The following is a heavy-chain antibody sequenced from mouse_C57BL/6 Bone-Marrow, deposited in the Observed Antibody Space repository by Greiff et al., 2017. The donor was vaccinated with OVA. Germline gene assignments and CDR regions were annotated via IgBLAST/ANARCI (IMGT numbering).Heavy chain of an antibody. V-gene: IGHV1-61*01. CDR2: IYPSDSET. J-gene: IGHJ2*01. CDR3: ARTAQAYYFDY. CDR1: GYTFTSYW. Sequence: VQLQQPGAELVRPGSSVKLSCKASGYTFTSYWMDWVKQRTGQGLEWIGNIYPSDSETHYNQKFKDKATLTVDKSSSTAYMQLSSLTSEDSAVYYCARTAQAYYFDYWGQGTTLTVSS. D-gene: IGHD3-2*02.